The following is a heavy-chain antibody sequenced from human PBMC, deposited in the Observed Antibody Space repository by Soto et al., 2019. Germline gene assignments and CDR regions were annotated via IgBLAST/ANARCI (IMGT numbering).Heavy chain of an antibody. CDR2: ISSSSSTI. J-gene: IGHJ3*02. Sequence: GGSLRLSCAASGFTFSSYSMNWVRQAPGKGLEWVSYISSSSSTIYYADSVKGLFTISRDNAKNSLYLQMNSLRAEDTAVYYCARDGPLGAFDIWGQGTMVTVSS. V-gene: IGHV3-48*01. D-gene: IGHD7-27*01. CDR3: ARDGPLGAFDI. CDR1: GFTFSSYS.